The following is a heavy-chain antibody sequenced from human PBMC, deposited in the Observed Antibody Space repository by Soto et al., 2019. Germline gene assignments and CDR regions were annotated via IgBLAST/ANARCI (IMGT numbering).Heavy chain of an antibody. J-gene: IGHJ4*02. CDR2: ISDGGGST. Sequence: SLRIWCAASRCVVSSYAMSWVRKTAGKGLEWVSSISDGGGSTNYADSVRGRFTIARDRSKNTLYLHMISLSAEDTAVYYCAKEYCGADCALVFWGQGARFTVPS. CDR3: AKEYCGADCALVF. V-gene: IGHV3-23*01. CDR1: RCVVSSYA. D-gene: IGHD2-21*02.